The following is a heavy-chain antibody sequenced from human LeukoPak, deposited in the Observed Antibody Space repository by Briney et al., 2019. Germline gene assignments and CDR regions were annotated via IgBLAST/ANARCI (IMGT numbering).Heavy chain of an antibody. D-gene: IGHD1-26*01. Sequence: PGGSLRRFCAASGFTVRSNCVSWVRQPPGKGLEWVANVEDAGSEKYYVDSVKGRLTISRDNAKNSLYLQMNSLRAEDTAVYYCARLGDNFVWAFDIWGQGTMVTVSS. J-gene: IGHJ3*02. CDR1: GFTVRSNC. V-gene: IGHV3-7*02. CDR3: ARLGDNFVWAFDI. CDR2: VEDAGSEK.